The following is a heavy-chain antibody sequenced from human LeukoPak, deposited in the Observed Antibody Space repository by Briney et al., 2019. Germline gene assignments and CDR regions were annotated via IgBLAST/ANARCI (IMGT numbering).Heavy chain of an antibody. J-gene: IGHJ3*01. CDR2: INHSGSP. Sequence: PLETLSLTCAVYGGSFSDYYWTWIRQPPGKGLEWIGEINHSGSPNNNPSLKSRVSISFDTSKNQFSLKLTSVTAADTALYYCARELRYDNSDSGAFWGQGTVVTVSS. CDR3: ARELRYDNSDSGAF. CDR1: GGSFSDYY. D-gene: IGHD3-22*01. V-gene: IGHV4-34*01.